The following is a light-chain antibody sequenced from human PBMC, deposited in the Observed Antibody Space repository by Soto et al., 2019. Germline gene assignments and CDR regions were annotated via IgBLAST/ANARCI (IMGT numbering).Light chain of an antibody. V-gene: IGKV1-5*03. Sequence: DIQMTKSPSTLSASVGDRVTITCRPSQSVNRWLSWYQQKPGKAPTLLIYETSSLESGVPSRFGGSGSGTEFTLTICSLQPDDFAIYYCQQYNSYSWTFGQGAKVDIK. CDR1: QSVNRW. CDR3: QQYNSYSWT. CDR2: ETS. J-gene: IGKJ1*01.